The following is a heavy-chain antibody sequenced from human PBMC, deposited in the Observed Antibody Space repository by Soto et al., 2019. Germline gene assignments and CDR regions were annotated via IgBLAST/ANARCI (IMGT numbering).Heavy chain of an antibody. CDR3: ARVRHYYDSSGYPY. J-gene: IGHJ4*02. CDR1: GYTFTSYG. D-gene: IGHD3-22*01. CDR2: ISAYNGNT. Sequence: QVQLVQSGAEVKKPGASVKVSCKASGYTFTSYGISWVRQAPGQGLEWMGWISAYNGNTNYAQKLQGRVTMTTDTATSTAYMELRGLRSDDTAVYYCARVRHYYDSSGYPYWGQGTLVTVSS. V-gene: IGHV1-18*04.